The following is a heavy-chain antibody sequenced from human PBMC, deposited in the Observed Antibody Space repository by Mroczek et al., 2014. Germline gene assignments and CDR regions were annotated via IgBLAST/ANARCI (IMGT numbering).Heavy chain of an antibody. J-gene: IGHJ3*02. CDR2: IIPIFGTA. D-gene: IGHD6-6*01. CDR3: ARDRIEYSSSPDAFDI. CDR1: GGTFSSYA. Sequence: QVQLVESGAEVKKPGSSVKVSCKASGGTFSSYAISWVRQAPGQGLEWMGGIIPIFGTANYAQKFQGRVTITADESTSTAYMELSSLRSEDTAVYYCARDRIEYSSSPDAFDIWGQGTMVTVSS. V-gene: IGHV1-69*01.